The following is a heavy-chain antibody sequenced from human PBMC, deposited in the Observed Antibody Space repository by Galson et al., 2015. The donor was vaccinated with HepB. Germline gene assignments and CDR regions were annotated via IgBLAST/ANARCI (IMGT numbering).Heavy chain of an antibody. Sequence: SLRLSCAASGFTFSDYHMSWIRQAPGKGLEWVSHISISGTTMYYADSVKGRFTISRDNAKNSLYLQMSSLRVEDTAIYYCVRVARWFSVDYSDYWGQGTLVAVSS. CDR2: ISISGTTM. V-gene: IGHV3-11*01. CDR1: GFTFSDYH. CDR3: VRVARWFSVDYSDY. D-gene: IGHD4-23*01. J-gene: IGHJ4*02.